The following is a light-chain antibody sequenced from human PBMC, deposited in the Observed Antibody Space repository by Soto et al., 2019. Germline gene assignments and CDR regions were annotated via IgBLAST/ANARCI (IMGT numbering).Light chain of an antibody. CDR1: QSVSSSY. CDR2: GAS. V-gene: IGKV3-20*01. J-gene: IGKJ1*01. CDR3: QHEGISPS. Sequence: EIVLTQSPGTLSLSPGERATLSCRASQSVSSSYLAWYQQKPGQAPRLLIYGASSRATGITDRFSGSGSGTDFTLTISRLDPEDFAVYVGQHEGISPSVGQGPKVEIK.